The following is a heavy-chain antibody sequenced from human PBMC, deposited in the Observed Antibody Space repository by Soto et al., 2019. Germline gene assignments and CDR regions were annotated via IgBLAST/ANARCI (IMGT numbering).Heavy chain of an antibody. Sequence: GESLKIACQGAGYSFISYWIGWVRQKPGKGLEWMGIIYPGDSDTRYSPSFQGQVTISADKSFSTAYLQWSNLKASDTAMYYCARQDGNGLYYFDYWGQGALVTVSS. CDR2: IYPGDSDT. J-gene: IGHJ4*02. V-gene: IGHV5-51*01. CDR3: ARQDGNGLYYFDY. CDR1: GYSFISYW. D-gene: IGHD6-19*01.